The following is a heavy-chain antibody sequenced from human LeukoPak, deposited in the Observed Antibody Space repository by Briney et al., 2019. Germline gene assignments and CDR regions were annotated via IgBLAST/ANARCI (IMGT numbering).Heavy chain of an antibody. D-gene: IGHD3-16*01. J-gene: IGHJ3*02. Sequence: GGSLRLSCAASGFTVSSNYMSWVRQAPGKGLEWVSLISGDGGSTYYADSVKGRFTISRDNSKNSLYLQMNSLRTEDTALYYCAKDLRDAFDIWGQGTMVTVSS. CDR3: AKDLRDAFDI. V-gene: IGHV3-43*02. CDR1: GFTVSSNY. CDR2: ISGDGGST.